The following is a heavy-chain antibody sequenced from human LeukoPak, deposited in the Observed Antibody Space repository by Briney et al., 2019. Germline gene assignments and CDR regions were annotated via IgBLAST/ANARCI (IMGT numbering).Heavy chain of an antibody. CDR2: IWYAGSTE. D-gene: IGHD3-10*01. CDR1: GFSFSSYG. Sequence: GGSLTLSCAASGFSFSSYGMLWVGQAPGKEVAGVAVIWYAGSTEYYGASVNGRFTISRENSKNPLYLQINSLIGGSKAVYFFARGCFGEFRSPFDVGGQGTMVTVPS. V-gene: IGHV3-33*01. J-gene: IGHJ3*01. CDR3: ARGCFGEFRSPFDV.